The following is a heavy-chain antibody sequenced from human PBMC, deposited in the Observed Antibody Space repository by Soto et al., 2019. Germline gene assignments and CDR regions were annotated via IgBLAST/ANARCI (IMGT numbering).Heavy chain of an antibody. D-gene: IGHD3-3*01. CDR1: GYTLTELS. CDR2: FDPEDGET. V-gene: IGHV1-24*01. J-gene: IGHJ3*02. Sequence: VASVKVSCKVSGYTLTELSMHWVRQAPGKGLEWMGGFDPEDGETIYAQKFQGRVTMTEDTSTDTAYMELSSLRSEDTAVYYCATVTGGFTIFGVVIMGAFDIWGQGTMVTVSS. CDR3: ATVTGGFTIFGVVIMGAFDI.